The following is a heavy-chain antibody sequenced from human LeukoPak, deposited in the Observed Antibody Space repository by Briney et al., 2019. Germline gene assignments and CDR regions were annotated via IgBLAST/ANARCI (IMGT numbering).Heavy chain of an antibody. D-gene: IGHD6-6*01. Sequence: SETLSLTCAVSGGSISSGGYSWSWIRQPPGKGLERIGSIYYSGSTYYNPSLKSRVTISVDTSKNQFSLKLSSVTAADTAVYYCAKLASIAARPSLPFDYWGQGTLVTVSS. J-gene: IGHJ4*02. V-gene: IGHV4-39*01. CDR2: IYYSGST. CDR1: GGSISSGGYS. CDR3: AKLASIAARPSLPFDY.